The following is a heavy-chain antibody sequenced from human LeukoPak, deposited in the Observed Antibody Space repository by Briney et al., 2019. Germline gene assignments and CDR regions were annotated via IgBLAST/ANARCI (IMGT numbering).Heavy chain of an antibody. CDR1: GGSFSGYY. Sequence: KSSETLSLTCAVYGGSFSGYYWSWIRQPPGKGLEWIGEINHSGSTNYNPSLKSRVTISVDTSKNQFSLKLSSVTAADTAVYYCARATLTTFDYWGQGTLVTVSS. D-gene: IGHD4-11*01. V-gene: IGHV4-34*01. CDR3: ARATLTTFDY. CDR2: INHSGST. J-gene: IGHJ4*02.